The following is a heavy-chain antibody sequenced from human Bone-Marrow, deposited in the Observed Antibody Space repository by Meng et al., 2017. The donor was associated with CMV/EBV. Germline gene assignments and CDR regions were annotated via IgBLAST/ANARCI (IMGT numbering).Heavy chain of an antibody. CDR1: GFTVSSNY. Sequence: GESLKISCAASGFTVSSNYMNWVRQAPGKGLEWVSYISSSGSTIYYADSVKGRFTISRDNAKNSLYLQMNSLRAEDTAVYYCARDRPHCSSTSCASSSYYYYGMDVWGQGTTVTVSS. CDR3: ARDRPHCSSTSCASSSYYYYGMDV. V-gene: IGHV3-48*03. J-gene: IGHJ6*02. D-gene: IGHD2-2*01. CDR2: ISSSGSTI.